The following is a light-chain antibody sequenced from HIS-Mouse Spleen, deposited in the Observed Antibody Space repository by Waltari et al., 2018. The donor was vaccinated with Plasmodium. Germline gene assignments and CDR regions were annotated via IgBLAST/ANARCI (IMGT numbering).Light chain of an antibody. CDR3: SSYTSSSTLNYV. V-gene: IGLV2-14*03. Sequence: QSALTQPASVSGSPGQSIPISCTGTSSYVGGYTYVSCYQQHPGKAPKLMIYDVSNPPSGVSNRFSGSKSGNTASLTISGLQAEDEADYYCSSYTSSSTLNYVFGTGTKVTVL. CDR2: DVS. J-gene: IGLJ1*01. CDR1: SSYVGGYTY.